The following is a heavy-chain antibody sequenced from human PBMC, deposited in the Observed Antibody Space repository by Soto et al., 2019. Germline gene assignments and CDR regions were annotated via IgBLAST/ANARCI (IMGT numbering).Heavy chain of an antibody. Sequence: QVQLQQWGAGLLKPSETLSLTCAVYGGSFSGYYWSWVRQSPRNGLEWIGEINHSGSTNYNPSLKSRLTISVDTSRNQFSLKLSSVTAADTSLYYCVACDYGDYPRYWGQGTLVTVSS. CDR2: INHSGST. J-gene: IGHJ4*02. V-gene: IGHV4-34*01. D-gene: IGHD4-17*01. CDR3: VACDYGDYPRY. CDR1: GGSFSGYY.